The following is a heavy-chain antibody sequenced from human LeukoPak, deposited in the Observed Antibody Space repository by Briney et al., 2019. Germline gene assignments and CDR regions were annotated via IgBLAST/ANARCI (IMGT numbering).Heavy chain of an antibody. J-gene: IGHJ4*02. CDR1: GFTFSSYA. CDR2: IYSGGST. V-gene: IGHV3-66*02. D-gene: IGHD3-3*01. Sequence: GGSLRLSCAASGFTFSSYAMSWVRQAPGKGLEWVSVIYSGGSTYYADSVKGRFTISRDNSKNTLCLQMNSLRAEDTAVYYCARDGRYYDFWSGYQPFDYWGQGTLVTVSS. CDR3: ARDGRYYDFWSGYQPFDY.